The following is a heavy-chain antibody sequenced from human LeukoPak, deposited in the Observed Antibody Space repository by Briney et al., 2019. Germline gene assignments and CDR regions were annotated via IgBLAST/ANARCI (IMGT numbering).Heavy chain of an antibody. D-gene: IGHD5-12*01. CDR1: GFTFSSYA. Sequence: GGSLRLSCAASGFTFSSYAMHWVRQAPGKGLEWVAVISYDGSNKYYADSVKGRFTISRDSSKNTLYLQMNSLRAEDTAVYYCVPDATSDSQTAVDYWGQGTLVTVSS. CDR2: ISYDGSNK. V-gene: IGHV3-30*04. CDR3: VPDATSDSQTAVDY. J-gene: IGHJ4*02.